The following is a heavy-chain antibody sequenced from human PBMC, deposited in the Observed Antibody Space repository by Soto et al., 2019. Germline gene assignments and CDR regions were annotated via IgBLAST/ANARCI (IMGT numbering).Heavy chain of an antibody. D-gene: IGHD5-18*01. CDR2: IIPMFGTA. CDR1: VGTFSTYA. J-gene: IGHJ4*02. CDR3: ASGIQLWLRRINNGYSG. V-gene: IGHV1-69*12. Sequence: QVQLVQSGAEVNKPESSVKVSCKAPVGTFSTYAISWVRQAPGQGLEWMGGIIPMFGTANYAQRFQDRVTITADESTNTVYMELSSLRSEDTAVYFCASGIQLWLRRINNGYSGWGQGTLVTVSS.